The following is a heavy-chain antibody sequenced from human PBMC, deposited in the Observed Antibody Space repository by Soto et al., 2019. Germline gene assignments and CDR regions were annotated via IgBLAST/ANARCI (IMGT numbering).Heavy chain of an antibody. CDR3: ITTIGGVIVPFDY. D-gene: IGHD3-16*02. CDR1: GGSISSSSYY. Sequence: SETLSLTCTVSGGSISSSSYYWGWIRQPPGKGLEWIGSIYYSGSTYYNPSLKSRVTISVDTSKNQFSLKLSSVTAADTAVYYCITTIGGVIVPFDYWGQATLVTVSS. V-gene: IGHV4-39*01. J-gene: IGHJ4*02. CDR2: IYYSGST.